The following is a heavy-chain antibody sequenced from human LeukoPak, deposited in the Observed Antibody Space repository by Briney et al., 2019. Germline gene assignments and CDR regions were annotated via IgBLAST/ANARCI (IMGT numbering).Heavy chain of an antibody. Sequence: GGSLSLSFAASGFTFSRYWMSWVRQAPGKGLEWVANIRQDGSEKHYLDSVKGRITISRDNAKNSLYLQMNSLRVEDTAVYFCARWGSELPDDAFDIWGQGTMVTVSS. D-gene: IGHD6-25*01. CDR2: IRQDGSEK. CDR1: GFTFSRYW. V-gene: IGHV3-7*01. CDR3: ARWGSELPDDAFDI. J-gene: IGHJ3*02.